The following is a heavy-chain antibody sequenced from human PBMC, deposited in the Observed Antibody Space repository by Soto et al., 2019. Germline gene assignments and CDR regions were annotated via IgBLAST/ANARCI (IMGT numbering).Heavy chain of an antibody. D-gene: IGHD2-21*01. Sequence: DVPLLESGGGLVQPGGSLRLSCVASGFTLSDYDMGWVRQAPGKGLEWVSLIRGDGGATYYARSLEGRLTISRDTSENTLYLHMNSLRAEDSALYYCAKDRRGGEYPAFDLWGQGTVVTVSS. CDR3: AKDRRGGEYPAFDL. J-gene: IGHJ3*01. CDR1: GFTLSDYD. V-gene: IGHV3-23*01. CDR2: IRGDGGAT.